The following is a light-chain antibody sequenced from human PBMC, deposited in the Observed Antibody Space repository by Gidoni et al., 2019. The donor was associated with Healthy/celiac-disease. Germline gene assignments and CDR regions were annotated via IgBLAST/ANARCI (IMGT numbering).Light chain of an antibody. V-gene: IGKV1-5*01. CDR1: QSISSW. CDR2: DAS. Sequence: DIQMTQSPSTVSASVGDRVTITCRARQSISSWLAWYQQKPGKAPKLLIYDASSLECGVPSRFSGSGSGTEFTLTISSLQPDDFATYYCQQYNSYSETFGQGTEVEIK. J-gene: IGKJ1*01. CDR3: QQYNSYSET.